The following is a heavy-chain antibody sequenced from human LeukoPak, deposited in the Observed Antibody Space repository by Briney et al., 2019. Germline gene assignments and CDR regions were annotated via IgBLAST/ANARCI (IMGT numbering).Heavy chain of an antibody. D-gene: IGHD3-22*01. J-gene: IGHJ5*02. Sequence: GASVKVSCKASGYTFTSYGISWVRQAPGQGLEWMGWMNPNSGNTGYAQKFQGRVTMTRNTSISTAYMELSSLRSEDTAVYYCARGRGSGYYFNWFDPWGQGTLVTVSS. CDR1: GYTFTSYG. V-gene: IGHV1-8*02. CDR2: MNPNSGNT. CDR3: ARGRGSGYYFNWFDP.